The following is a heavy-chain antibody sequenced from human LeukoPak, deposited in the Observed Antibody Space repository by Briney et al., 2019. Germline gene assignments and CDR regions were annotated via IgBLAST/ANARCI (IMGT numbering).Heavy chain of an antibody. CDR1: GLTFSSYS. J-gene: IGHJ4*02. D-gene: IGHD1-1*01. CDR3: ARDSRTTGTTSGYFDY. Sequence: PGGSLRLSCAASGLTFSSYSLNWVRQAPGKGLEWVSSISSSSSDIYYAVSVKGRFTISRDNAKNSLYLQMNSLRAEGAAVYYCARDSRTTGTTSGYFDYWGQGTLVTVSS. CDR2: ISSSSSDI. V-gene: IGHV3-21*01.